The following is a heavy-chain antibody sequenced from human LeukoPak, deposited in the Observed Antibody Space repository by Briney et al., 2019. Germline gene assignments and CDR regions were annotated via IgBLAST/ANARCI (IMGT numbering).Heavy chain of an antibody. CDR1: GYTFTSYG. D-gene: IGHD1-26*01. CDR3: ARVFSRGSYALDY. CDR2: ISAYNGNT. V-gene: IGHV1-18*01. Sequence: ASVKVSCKASGYTFTSYGISWVRQAPGQGLEWMGWISAYNGNTNYAQKFQGRVTMTRDTSISTAYMELSRLRSDDTAVYYCARVFSRGSYALDYWGQGTLVTVSS. J-gene: IGHJ4*02.